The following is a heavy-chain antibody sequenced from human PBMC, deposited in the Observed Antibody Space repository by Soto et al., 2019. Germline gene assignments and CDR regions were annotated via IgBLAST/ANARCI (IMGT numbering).Heavy chain of an antibody. CDR3: ATGWFGESQH. V-gene: IGHV4-39*01. J-gene: IGHJ1*01. CDR2: IYYSGST. D-gene: IGHD3-10*01. Sequence: QLQLQESGPGLVKPSETLSLTCTVSGGSISSSSYYWGWIRQPPGKGLEWIGSIYYSGSTYYNPALKSRVTISVDTSKNQFSLTLSSVTAADTAVYYCATGWFGESQHWGQGTLVTVSS. CDR1: GGSISSSSYY.